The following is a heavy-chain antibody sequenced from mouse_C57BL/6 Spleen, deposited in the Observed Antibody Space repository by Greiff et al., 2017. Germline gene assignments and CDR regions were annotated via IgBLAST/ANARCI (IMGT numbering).Heavy chain of an antibody. CDR1: GYTFTSYW. CDR2: IDPNSGGT. CDR3: ARSRGGSSYDWYFDV. D-gene: IGHD1-1*01. Sequence: VQLQQPGAELVKPGASVKLSCKASGYTFTSYWMHWVKQRPGRGLEWIGRIDPNSGGTKYNEKFKSKATLTVDKPSSTAYMQLSSLTSEDSAVYDCARSRGGSSYDWYFDVWGTGTTVTVSS. J-gene: IGHJ1*03. V-gene: IGHV1-72*01.